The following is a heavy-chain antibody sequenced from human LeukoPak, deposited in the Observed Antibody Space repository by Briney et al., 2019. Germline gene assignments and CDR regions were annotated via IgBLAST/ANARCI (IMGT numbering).Heavy chain of an antibody. CDR3: ARAPSGWYGPHCFDY. D-gene: IGHD6-19*01. Sequence: SETLSLTCAVFGGSFSGYYWSWIRQPPGKGLEWIGEINHSGRTNYNPSLKSRVTISVDTSKNQFSLKLSSVTAADTAVYYCARAPSGWYGPHCFDYWGQGTLVTVSS. V-gene: IGHV4-34*01. CDR2: INHSGRT. CDR1: GGSFSGYY. J-gene: IGHJ4*02.